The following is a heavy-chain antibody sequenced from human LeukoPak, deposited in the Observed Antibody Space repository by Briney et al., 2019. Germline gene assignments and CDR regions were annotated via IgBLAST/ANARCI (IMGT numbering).Heavy chain of an antibody. CDR3: ARGSYSGSYYNWDYYYYMDV. Sequence: PSETLFLTCTVSGGSISNYYWSWIRQPPGKELDGIGYIYYSGSTNYNPSLKSRVTMSVDTSKNQFSLKLSSVTAADTAVYYCARGSYSGSYYNWDYYYYMDVWGKGTTVTISS. CDR2: IYYSGST. D-gene: IGHD1-26*01. V-gene: IGHV4-59*12. J-gene: IGHJ6*03. CDR1: GGSISNYY.